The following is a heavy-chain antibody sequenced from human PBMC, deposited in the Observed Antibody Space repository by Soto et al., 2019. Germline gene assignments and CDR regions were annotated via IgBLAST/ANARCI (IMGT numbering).Heavy chain of an antibody. CDR3: ARVREYLPLPWDGY. D-gene: IGHD6-6*01. Sequence: QVQLQESGPGLVKPSQTLSLTCTVSGGSISIGDYYWSWIRQPPGKGLEWIGYIYYSGSTYYNPSLKSRVTISVDTSKNQFSLKLCSVTAADTAVYYCARVREYLPLPWDGYWGQGTLVTVSS. V-gene: IGHV4-30-4*01. CDR1: GGSISIGDYY. CDR2: IYYSGST. J-gene: IGHJ4*02.